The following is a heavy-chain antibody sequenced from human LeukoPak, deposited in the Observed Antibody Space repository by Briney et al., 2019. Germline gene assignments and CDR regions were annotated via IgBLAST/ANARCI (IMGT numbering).Heavy chain of an antibody. CDR3: ARDQEIAWLRSPFDY. Sequence: PGGTLRLSCAASGLSFRSYGMNWVRQAPGKGLEWVSYISSSGSTIYYADSVKGRFTISRDNAKNSLYLQMNSLRAEDTAVYYCARDQEIAWLRSPFDYWGQGTLVTVSS. D-gene: IGHD5-12*01. CDR2: ISSSGSTI. CDR1: GLSFRSYG. V-gene: IGHV3-48*04. J-gene: IGHJ4*02.